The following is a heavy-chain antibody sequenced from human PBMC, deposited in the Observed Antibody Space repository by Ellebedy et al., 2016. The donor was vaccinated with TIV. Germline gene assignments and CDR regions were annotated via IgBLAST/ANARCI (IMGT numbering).Heavy chain of an antibody. J-gene: IGHJ4*02. D-gene: IGHD1-26*01. V-gene: IGHV4-59*08. CDR2: IYYSGNT. CDR1: GGSITGYY. Sequence: MPSETLSLTCTVSGGSITGYYWSWFRQPPGKGPEWIGYIYYSGNTNYNPSLKSRVTMSVDTSRNQFSLKLSSVTAADTAVYYCARHTGSSPVDIWGQGTLVTVSS. CDR3: ARHTGSSPVDI.